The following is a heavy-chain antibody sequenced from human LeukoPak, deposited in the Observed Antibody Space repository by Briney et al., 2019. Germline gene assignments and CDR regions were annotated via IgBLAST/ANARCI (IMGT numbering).Heavy chain of an antibody. Sequence: PGGSLRLSCAASGFTFSSYWMNWVRQAPGKGLEWVANINQDGSEKCYVDSVKGRFTVSRDNSKNTLYLQMNSLRAEDTAVYYGAKEGNRDDFWSGYPYYFDYWGQGTLVTVSS. J-gene: IGHJ4*02. V-gene: IGHV3-7*03. CDR1: GFTFSSYW. D-gene: IGHD3-3*01. CDR2: INQDGSEK. CDR3: AKEGNRDDFWSGYPYYFDY.